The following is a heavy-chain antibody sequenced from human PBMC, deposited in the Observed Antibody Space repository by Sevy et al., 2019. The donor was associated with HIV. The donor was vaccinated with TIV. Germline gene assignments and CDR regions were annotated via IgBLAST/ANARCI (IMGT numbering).Heavy chain of an antibody. V-gene: IGHV1-24*01. CDR1: GNTLTQLS. Sequence: ASLKVSCKVSGNTLTQLSMHWVRQVPGKGLEWMGSFDPEDDERIYAQKFQGRVTMTEDTSTDTAYMELSSLKSEDTAVYYCATTKDYYENSGDPFDYWGQGTLVTVSS. J-gene: IGHJ4*02. CDR3: ATTKDYYENSGDPFDY. CDR2: FDPEDDER. D-gene: IGHD3-22*01.